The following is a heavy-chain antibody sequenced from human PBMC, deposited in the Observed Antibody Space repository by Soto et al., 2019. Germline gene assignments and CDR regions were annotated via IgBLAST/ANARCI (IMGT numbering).Heavy chain of an antibody. CDR3: ARLGIGWEFPFDY. Sequence: QVQLQESGPGLVKPSETLSLTCIVSGGSVSNDAYSWSWLRQPPGKGLEWIGYIYHSGSTYYNPSLKSRVTISADTSANQFSLKVSSVTAADTAVYYCARLGIGWEFPFDYWGQGTLVNVSS. CDR1: GGSVSNDAYS. V-gene: IGHV4-61*08. CDR2: IYHSGST. D-gene: IGHD1-26*01. J-gene: IGHJ4*02.